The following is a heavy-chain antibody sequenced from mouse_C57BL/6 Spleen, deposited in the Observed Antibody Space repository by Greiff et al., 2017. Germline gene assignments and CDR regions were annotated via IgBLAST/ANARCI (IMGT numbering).Heavy chain of an antibody. Sequence: EVKLVESGGGLVQPGGSLSLSCAASGFTFTDYYMSWVRQPPGKGLEWLGFIRNKANGYTTEYSASVKGLFTISRDNSQSILYLQMNALRAEDSATYYCARSPLPYYAMDYWGQGTSVTVSS. V-gene: IGHV7-3*01. CDR2: IRNKANGYTT. J-gene: IGHJ4*01. CDR3: ARSPLPYYAMDY. CDR1: GFTFTDYY.